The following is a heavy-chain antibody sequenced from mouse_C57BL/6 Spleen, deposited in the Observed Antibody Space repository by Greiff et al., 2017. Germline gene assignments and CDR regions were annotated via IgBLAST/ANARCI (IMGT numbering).Heavy chain of an antibody. CDR3: ARTETGEYYMDY. J-gene: IGHJ2*02. CDR2: ISGGGGNT. CDR1: GFTFSSYT. Sequence: EVMLVESGGGLVKPGGSLKLSCAASGFTFSSYTMSWVRQTPEKRLEWVATISGGGGNTYYPDSVKGRFTISRDNAKNTLYLQMSSLRSEDTALYYSARTETGEYYMDYWGQGTSLTVSS. V-gene: IGHV5-9*01. D-gene: IGHD1-1*01.